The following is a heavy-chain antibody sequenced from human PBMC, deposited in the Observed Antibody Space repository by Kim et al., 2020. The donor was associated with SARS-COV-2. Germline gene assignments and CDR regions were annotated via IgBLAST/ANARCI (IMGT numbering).Heavy chain of an antibody. CDR3: ATSDTYGSGGYP. Sequence: SETLSLTCTVSGATVSTSSHYWGWIRQSPGKGLEWIATIDYSGTTYRNPSFESRVSVTVDTSRNQFSLNLRSMTDADTALYYCATSDTYGSGGYPWG. V-gene: IGHV4-39*07. J-gene: IGHJ5*02. CDR1: GATVSTSSHY. D-gene: IGHD3-10*01. CDR2: IDYSGTT.